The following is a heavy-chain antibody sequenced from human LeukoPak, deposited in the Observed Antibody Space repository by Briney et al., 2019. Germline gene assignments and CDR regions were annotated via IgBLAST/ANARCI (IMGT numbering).Heavy chain of an antibody. CDR3: ARDYTSYYYGSGSSYYFDY. V-gene: IGHV4-38-2*02. J-gene: IGHJ4*02. Sequence: PSETLSVICTVSGYSINSGYYWAWIRQPPGKGLRWIGNIYHSGSTNYNPSLKSRVTISVDKSKNQFSLKLSSVTAADTAVYYCARDYTSYYYGSGSSYYFDYWGQGTLVTVSS. CDR2: IYHSGST. CDR1: GYSINSGYY. D-gene: IGHD3-10*01.